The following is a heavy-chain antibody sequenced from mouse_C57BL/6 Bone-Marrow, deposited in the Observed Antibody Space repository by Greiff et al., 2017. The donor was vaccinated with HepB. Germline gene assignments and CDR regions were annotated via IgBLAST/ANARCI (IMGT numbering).Heavy chain of an antibody. CDR2: ISNGGGST. D-gene: IGHD1-1*01. CDR3: ARNYGSSRYYYAMDY. J-gene: IGHJ4*01. V-gene: IGHV5-12*01. CDR1: GFTFSDYY. Sequence: EVQRVESGGGLVQPGGSLKLSCAASGFTFSDYYMYWVRQTPEKRLEWVAYISNGGGSTYYPDTVKGRFTISRDNAKNTLYLQMSRLKSEDTAMYYCARNYGSSRYYYAMDYWGQGTSVTVSS.